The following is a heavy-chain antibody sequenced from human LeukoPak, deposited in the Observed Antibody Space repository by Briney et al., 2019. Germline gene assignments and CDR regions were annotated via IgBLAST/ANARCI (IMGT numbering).Heavy chain of an antibody. CDR3: ARGTYYYDSSGYYCPYYFDY. Sequence: SVKVSCKASGGTFSSYAISWVRQAPGQGLEWMGGIIPIFGTANYAQKFQGRVTITADESTSTAYMELSSLRSEDTAVYYCARGTYYYDSSGYYCPYYFDYWGQGTLVTVSS. J-gene: IGHJ4*02. V-gene: IGHV1-69*13. CDR2: IIPIFGTA. D-gene: IGHD3-22*01. CDR1: GGTFSSYA.